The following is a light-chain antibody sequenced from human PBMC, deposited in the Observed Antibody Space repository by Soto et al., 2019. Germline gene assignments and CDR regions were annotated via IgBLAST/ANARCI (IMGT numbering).Light chain of an antibody. Sequence: ETVLTQSPGTVSLSPGERATLSCRTSQSVKSNYLAWYQQKPGQAPRLLIYGVFNRATGIPDRFSGRGSGTDFTLTISGLEPEDSAVYYCQHYDGSPRTFGQGTKLEIK. CDR2: GVF. CDR3: QHYDGSPRT. J-gene: IGKJ2*01. CDR1: QSVKSNY. V-gene: IGKV3-20*01.